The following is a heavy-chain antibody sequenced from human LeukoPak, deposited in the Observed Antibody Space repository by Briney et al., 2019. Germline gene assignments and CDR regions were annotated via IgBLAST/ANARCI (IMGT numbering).Heavy chain of an antibody. CDR2: INHSGST. J-gene: IGHJ2*01. D-gene: IGHD1-26*01. CDR1: GGSFSGYY. CDR3: ARRERGSYGRYWYFDL. Sequence: PSETLSLTCAVYGGSFSGYYWSWIRQPPGKGLEWIGEINHSGSTYYNPSLKSRVTISVDTSKNQFSLKLSSVTAADTAVYYCARRERGSYGRYWYFDLWGRGTLVTVSS. V-gene: IGHV4-34*01.